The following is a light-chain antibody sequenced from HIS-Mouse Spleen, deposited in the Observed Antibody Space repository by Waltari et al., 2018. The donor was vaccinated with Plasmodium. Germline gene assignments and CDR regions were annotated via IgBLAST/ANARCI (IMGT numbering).Light chain of an antibody. J-gene: IGLJ3*02. Sequence: SYELTQPPSVSVSPGQTARITCSGDALPKKYAYWYQQKSGQAPVLVIYEDSKRPPGIPGRFSGSSSETMATVTISGAQVEDEADYYCYSTDSSGNHRVFGGGTKLTVL. CDR2: EDS. CDR3: YSTDSSGNHRV. CDR1: ALPKKY. V-gene: IGLV3-10*01.